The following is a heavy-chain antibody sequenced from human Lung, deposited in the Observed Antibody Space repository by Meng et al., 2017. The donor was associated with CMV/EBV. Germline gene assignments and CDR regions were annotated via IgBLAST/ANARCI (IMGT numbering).Heavy chain of an antibody. Sequence: VKPSEPSSLTSTVSGGSIRSGSHYWGWIRQPPGKGLGWIWNIYYSGLTSYNPSLKSRVTISVDTSKNQFSLKLSSVTAADTAVFYCARVWANGEGWFDPWGQGTLVTVSS. CDR3: ARVWANGEGWFDP. CDR2: IYYSGLT. J-gene: IGHJ5*02. CDR1: GGSIRSGSHY. V-gene: IGHV4-39*07. D-gene: IGHD2-8*01.